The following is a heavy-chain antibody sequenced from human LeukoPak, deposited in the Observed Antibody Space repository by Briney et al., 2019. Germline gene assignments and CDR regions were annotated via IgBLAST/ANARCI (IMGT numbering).Heavy chain of an antibody. D-gene: IGHD2-2*01. CDR1: GGSISSYY. CDR2: IYTSGST. V-gene: IGHV4-4*07. Sequence: PSETLSLTCTVSGGSISSYYWSWIRQPAGKGLEWIGRIYTSGSTNYSPSLKSRVTMSVDTSKNQFSLKLSSVTAADTAVYYCARQNFYCSSTSCSYMDVWGKGTTVTISS. CDR3: ARQNFYCSSTSCSYMDV. J-gene: IGHJ6*03.